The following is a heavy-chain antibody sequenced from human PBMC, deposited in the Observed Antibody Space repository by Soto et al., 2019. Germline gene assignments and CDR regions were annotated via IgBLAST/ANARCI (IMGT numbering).Heavy chain of an antibody. CDR3: ARGTSVDY. CDR1: GYTFASYG. J-gene: IGHJ4*02. Sequence: QVQLVQSGAEVKKPGASVKVSCKASGYTFASYGISWVRQAPGQGLEWMGWISGLDGDTNYTQKMQGRVTMTTDTSTTTAYMELRSLRSDDTAVYYCARGTSVDYWGQGTPVTVSS. V-gene: IGHV1-18*01. CDR2: ISGLDGDT.